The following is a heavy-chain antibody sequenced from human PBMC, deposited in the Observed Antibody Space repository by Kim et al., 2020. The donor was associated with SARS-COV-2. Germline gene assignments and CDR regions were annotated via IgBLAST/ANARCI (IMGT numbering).Heavy chain of an antibody. V-gene: IGHV3-33*01. J-gene: IGHJ6*02. CDR2: IWYDGSNK. CDR3: ARDGASWYDFWRAEDNLYYYYYYGMDV. Sequence: GGSLRLSCAASGFTFSSYGMHWVRQAPGKGLEWVAVIWYDGSNKYYADSVKGRFTISRDNSKNTLYLQMNSLRAEDTAVYYCARDGASWYDFWRAEDNLYYYYYYGMDVWGQGTTVTVSS. D-gene: IGHD3-3*01. CDR1: GFTFSSYG.